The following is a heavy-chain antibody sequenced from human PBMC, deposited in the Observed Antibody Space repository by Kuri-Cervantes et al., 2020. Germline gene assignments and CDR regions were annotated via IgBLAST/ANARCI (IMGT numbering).Heavy chain of an antibody. CDR3: ARDRLSFTMVRGVIVGTFDI. CDR1: GFTFSSYG. CDR2: IWYDGSNK. Sequence: GGSLRLSCAASGFTFSSYGMHWVRQAPGKGLEWVAVIWYDGSNKNYADSVKGRFTISRDNSKNTLYLQMNSLRAEDTAVYYCARDRLSFTMVRGVIVGTFDIWGQGTMVTVSS. V-gene: IGHV3-33*08. J-gene: IGHJ3*02. D-gene: IGHD3-10*01.